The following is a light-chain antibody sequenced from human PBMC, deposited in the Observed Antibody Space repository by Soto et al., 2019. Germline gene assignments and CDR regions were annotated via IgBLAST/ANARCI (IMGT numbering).Light chain of an antibody. J-gene: IGKJ1*01. V-gene: IGKV3-15*01. CDR2: CAS. Sequence: EILMTQSPATLSVSPGERATLSCGASQSVDGNLPWYQQKPGQAPMLLIYCASTRATGISARFSVSGSGTEFTLTFSSLQSGDFGVYSCQEYNTWWTFGQGNKVDIK. CDR3: QEYNTWWT. CDR1: QSVDGN.